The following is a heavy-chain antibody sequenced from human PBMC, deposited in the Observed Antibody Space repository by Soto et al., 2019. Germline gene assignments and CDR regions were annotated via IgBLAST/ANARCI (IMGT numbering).Heavy chain of an antibody. CDR2: INNDGSVT. CDR3: VAAPAMGSSWYLDY. J-gene: IGHJ4*02. CDR1: GLTFSNYW. D-gene: IGHD6-13*01. V-gene: IGHV3-74*01. Sequence: GGSLRLSCAASGLTFSNYWMHWVRQVPGKGLMWVSRINNDGSVTTYADSVKGRITISRDNAKKTVYLQMNSLRVEDTAVYYCVAAPAMGSSWYLDYWGQGTLVTVSS.